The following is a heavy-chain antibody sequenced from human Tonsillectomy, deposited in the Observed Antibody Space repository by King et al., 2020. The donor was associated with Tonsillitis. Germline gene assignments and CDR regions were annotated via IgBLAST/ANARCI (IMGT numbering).Heavy chain of an antibody. Sequence: VQLQQWGAGLLKPSETLSLTCAVYGGSFSGYYWSWIRQPPGKGLEWIAEINHSGSTNYKPSLKSLVTTSVDTSKNQFSLELSSVTAADTAVYYCARGQGGNFDFWGQGTLVTVSS. J-gene: IGHJ4*02. D-gene: IGHD2-15*01. CDR2: INHSGST. CDR1: GGSFSGYY. V-gene: IGHV4-34*01. CDR3: ARGQGGNFDF.